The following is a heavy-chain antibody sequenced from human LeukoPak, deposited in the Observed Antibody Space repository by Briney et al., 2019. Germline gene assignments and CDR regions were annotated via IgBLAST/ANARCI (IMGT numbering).Heavy chain of an antibody. J-gene: IGHJ4*02. CDR2: MNPNSGNT. CDR3: ARVAAGYSSGWHLGRVDY. CDR1: GYTFTSYD. Sequence: ASVKVSCKASGYTFTSYDINWVRQATGQGLEWMGWMNPNSGNTGYAQKFQGRVTMTRNTSISTAYMELSSLRSEDTAVYYCARVAAGYSSGWHLGRVDYWGQGTLVTVSS. D-gene: IGHD6-19*01. V-gene: IGHV1-8*01.